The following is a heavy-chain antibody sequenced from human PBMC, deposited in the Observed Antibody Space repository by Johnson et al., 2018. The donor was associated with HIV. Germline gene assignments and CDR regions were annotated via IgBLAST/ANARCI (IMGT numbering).Heavy chain of an antibody. CDR1: GFTVSSNY. J-gene: IGHJ3*02. D-gene: IGHD1-26*01. CDR2: IWYDGSNK. V-gene: IGHV3-33*08. CDR3: AGGSYNDAFDI. Sequence: QVQVVESGGGLVQPGGSLRLSCAASGFTVSSNYMTWVRQVPGKGLEWVAVIWYDGSNKYYADSVKGRFTISRDNSKNTLYLQMNSLGAEDTAVYYCAGGSYNDAFDIWGQGTMVTVSS.